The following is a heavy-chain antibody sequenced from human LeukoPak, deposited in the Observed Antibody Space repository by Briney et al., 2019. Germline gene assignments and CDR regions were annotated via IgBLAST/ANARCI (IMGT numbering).Heavy chain of an antibody. V-gene: IGHV4-30-4*01. CDR2: IYYSGST. J-gene: IGHJ2*01. Sequence: SETLSLTCTVSGGSISSGDYYWSWTRQPPGKGLEWIGYIYYSGSTYYNPSLKSRVTISVDTSKNQFSLKLSSVTAADTAVYYCAREYLAVAGNWYFDLWGRGTLVTVSS. CDR3: AREYLAVAGNWYFDL. CDR1: GGSISSGDYY. D-gene: IGHD6-19*01.